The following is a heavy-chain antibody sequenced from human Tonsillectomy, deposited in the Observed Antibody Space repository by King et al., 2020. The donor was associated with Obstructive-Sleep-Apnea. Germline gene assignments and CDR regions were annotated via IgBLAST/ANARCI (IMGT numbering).Heavy chain of an antibody. V-gene: IGHV3-15*01. D-gene: IGHD1-26*01. Sequence: VQLVESGGGLVKPGGSLRLSCAASGFTFSNAWMSWVRQAPGKGLEWVGRIKSKTDGGTTDCAAPVKGRFTISRDDSKNTLYLQMNSLKTEDTAVYYCVGANPYYYYGMDVWGQGTTVTVSS. J-gene: IGHJ6*02. CDR2: IKSKTDGGTT. CDR3: VGANPYYYYGMDV. CDR1: GFTFSNAW.